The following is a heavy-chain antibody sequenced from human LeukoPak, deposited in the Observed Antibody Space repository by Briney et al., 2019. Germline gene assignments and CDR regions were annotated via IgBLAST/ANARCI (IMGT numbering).Heavy chain of an antibody. Sequence: TSETLSLTCTVSGGSISSYYWSWIRQPPGKGLEWIGEINHSGSTNYNPSLKSRVTISVDTSKNQFSLKLSSVTAADTAVYYCARAVTAPGPDYWGQGTLVTVSS. V-gene: IGHV4-34*01. CDR2: INHSGST. CDR3: ARAVTAPGPDY. D-gene: IGHD4-17*01. CDR1: GGSISSYY. J-gene: IGHJ4*02.